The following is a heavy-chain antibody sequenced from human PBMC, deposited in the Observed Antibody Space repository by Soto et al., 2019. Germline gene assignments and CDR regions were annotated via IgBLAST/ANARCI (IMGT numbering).Heavy chain of an antibody. CDR3: ANSKRGDYDTFDY. D-gene: IGHD3-22*01. CDR1: GFTFSNYG. CDR2: ISGSGGST. V-gene: IGHV3-23*01. Sequence: PGGSLRLSCVASGFTFSNYGMNWVRQAPGKGLEWVSTISGSGGSTFYADSVKGRFSISRDVSKNTFFLQMNSLRADDTAVYYCANSKRGDYDTFDYWGRGTLVTSPQ. J-gene: IGHJ4*02.